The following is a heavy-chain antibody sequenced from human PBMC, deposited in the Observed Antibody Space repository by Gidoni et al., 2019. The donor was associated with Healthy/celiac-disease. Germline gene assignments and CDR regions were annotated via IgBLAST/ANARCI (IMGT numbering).Heavy chain of an antibody. D-gene: IGHD5-12*01. J-gene: IGHJ4*02. V-gene: IGHV4-34*01. CDR1: GGSFSGYY. Sequence: QVQLQQWGAGLLKPSETLSLTCAVYGGSFSGYYWSWIRQPPGKGLEWIGEINHSGSTNYNPSLKSRVTISVDTSKNQFSLKLSSVTAADTAVYYCARGRLVATCFDYWGQGTLVTVSS. CDR2: INHSGST. CDR3: ARGRLVATCFDY.